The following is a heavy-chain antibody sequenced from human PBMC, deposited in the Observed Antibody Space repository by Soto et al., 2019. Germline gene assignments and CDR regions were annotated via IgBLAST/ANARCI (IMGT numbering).Heavy chain of an antibody. Sequence: SETLSLTCTVSGGSISSSSYYWGWIRQPPGKGLEWIGSIYYSGSTYYNPSLKSRVTISVGTSKNQFSLKLSSVTAADTAVYYGARQPQMVRQDDDWGQGTLVTVAS. D-gene: IGHD6-13*01. J-gene: IGHJ4*02. V-gene: IGHV4-39*01. CDR2: IYYSGST. CDR1: GGSISSSSYY. CDR3: ARQPQMVRQDDD.